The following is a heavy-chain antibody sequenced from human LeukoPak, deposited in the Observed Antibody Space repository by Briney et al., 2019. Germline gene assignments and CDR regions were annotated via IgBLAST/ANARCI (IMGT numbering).Heavy chain of an antibody. V-gene: IGHV1-46*01. J-gene: IGHJ5*02. D-gene: IGHD3-22*01. CDR2: INPSGGST. CDR1: GYTFTSYY. Sequence: ASVKVSCKASGYTFTSYYMHWVRQAPGQGLEWMGIINPSGGSTSYAQKFQGRVTITRDTSASTAYMELSSLRSEDTAVYYCARDRSSGYYLGWFDPWGQGTLVTVSS. CDR3: ARDRSSGYYLGWFDP.